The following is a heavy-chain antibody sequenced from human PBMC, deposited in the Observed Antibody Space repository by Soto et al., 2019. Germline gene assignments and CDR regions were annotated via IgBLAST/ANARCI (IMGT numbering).Heavy chain of an antibody. V-gene: IGHV3-53*01. Sequence: EVQLVESGGGLIQPGGSLRLSCVAAGFTVSSQNMTWVRQARGEGLEWVSVIYSGGSTYYADSVKGRFTISRDNSKNTLYLQMNSLRAEDTGVYYCARGFNWLDYWGQGTLVTVSS. CDR2: IYSGGST. D-gene: IGHD5-12*01. J-gene: IGHJ4*02. CDR1: GFTVSSQN. CDR3: ARGFNWLDY.